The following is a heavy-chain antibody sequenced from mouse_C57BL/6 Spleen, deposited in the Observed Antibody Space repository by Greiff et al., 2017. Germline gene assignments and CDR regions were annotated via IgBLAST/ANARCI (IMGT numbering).Heavy chain of an antibody. CDR2: IDPEDGDT. CDR1: GFNIKDYY. D-gene: IGHD2-5*01. Sequence: VQLQQSGAELVRPGASVKLSCTASGFNIKDYYMHWVKQRPEQGLEWIGRIDPEDGDTEYAPKFQGKATMTADTSSNSAYLQLSSLTSEDTAVYYCTTGSKWGYFAYWGQGTTLTVSS. CDR3: TTGSKWGYFAY. V-gene: IGHV14-1*01. J-gene: IGHJ2*01.